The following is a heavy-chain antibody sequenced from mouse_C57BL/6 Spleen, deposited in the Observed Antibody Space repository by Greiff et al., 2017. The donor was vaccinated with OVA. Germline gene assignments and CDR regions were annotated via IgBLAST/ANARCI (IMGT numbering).Heavy chain of an antibody. CDR1: GYTFTSYW. V-gene: IGHV1-5*01. CDR3: TREGNSYYSNYGRFAY. CDR2: IYPGNSDT. J-gene: IGHJ3*01. Sequence: VQLQQSGTVLARPGASVKMSCKTSGYTFTSYWMHWVKQRPGQGLEWIGAIYPGNSDTSYNQKFKGKAKLTAVTSASTAYMELSSLTNEDSAVYYCTREGNSYYSNYGRFAYWGQGTLVTVSA. D-gene: IGHD2-5*01.